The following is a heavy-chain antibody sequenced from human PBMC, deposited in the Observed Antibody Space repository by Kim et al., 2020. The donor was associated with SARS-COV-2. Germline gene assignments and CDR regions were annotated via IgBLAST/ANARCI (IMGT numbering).Heavy chain of an antibody. D-gene: IGHD2-2*01. CDR1: GYSFTSYW. Sequence: GESLKISCKGSGYSFTSYWISWVRQMPGKGLEWMGRIDPSDSYTNYSPSFQGHVTISADKSISTAYLQWSSLKASDTAMYYCARHCSSTSCPIRYFDLWGRGTLVTVSS. CDR3: ARHCSSTSCPIRYFDL. V-gene: IGHV5-10-1*01. CDR2: IDPSDSYT. J-gene: IGHJ2*01.